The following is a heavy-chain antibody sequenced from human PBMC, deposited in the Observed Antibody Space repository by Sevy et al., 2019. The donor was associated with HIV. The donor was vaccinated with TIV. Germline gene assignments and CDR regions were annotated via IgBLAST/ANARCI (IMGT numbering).Heavy chain of an antibody. CDR2: IYYSGST. CDR3: ARLNSNHFDY. CDR1: GGSISSSSYY. Sequence: SETLSLTCTVSGGSISSSSYYRGWIRQPPGKGLEWIGNIYYSGSTYYNPSLTSRVTISVDTAKNQFSLKLSSVTAADTAVYYCARLNSNHFDYWGQGALVTVSS. J-gene: IGHJ4*02. D-gene: IGHD4-4*01. V-gene: IGHV4-39*01.